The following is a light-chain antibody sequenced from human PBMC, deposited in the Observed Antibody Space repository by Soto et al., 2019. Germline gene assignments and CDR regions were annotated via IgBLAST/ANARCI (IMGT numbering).Light chain of an antibody. CDR1: RTILLSSNNRNC. CDR3: QQYYSLPYT. Sequence: DIVMTQSPDSLAVSLGERATINCRSSRTILLSSNNRNCLTWYQQKPGQPPRLLMYWASARESGVPDRFSGSGSGTDFTLTISSLQAEDVAVYYCQQYYSLPYTFGQGTKLEIK. CDR2: WAS. J-gene: IGKJ2*01. V-gene: IGKV4-1*01.